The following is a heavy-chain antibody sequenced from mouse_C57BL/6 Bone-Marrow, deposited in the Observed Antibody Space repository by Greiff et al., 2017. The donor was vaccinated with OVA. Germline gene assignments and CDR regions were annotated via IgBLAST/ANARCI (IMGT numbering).Heavy chain of an antibody. CDR1: GFTFSDYG. V-gene: IGHV5-15*04. Sequence: EVQVVESGGGLVQPGGSLKLSCAASGFTFSDYGMAWVRQAPRQGPEWVAFISNLAYSIYYADTVTGRFTISRENAKNTLYLEMSSLRSEDTAMYYCARRGYGSSPYAMDYWGQGTSVTVSS. J-gene: IGHJ4*01. D-gene: IGHD1-1*01. CDR2: ISNLAYSI. CDR3: ARRGYGSSPYAMDY.